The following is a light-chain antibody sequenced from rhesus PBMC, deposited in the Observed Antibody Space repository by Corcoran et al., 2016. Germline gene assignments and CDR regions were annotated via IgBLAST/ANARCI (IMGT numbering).Light chain of an antibody. CDR1: QGISSY. Sequence: IQMTQSPSSLSASVGDTVTITCRASQGISSYLNWFQQKPGKAPKLLIYAASSLESGVPSRLSGSGSGTDFNLTSSSLQPEDFAAYYFLQHNSYPLTFGGGTKVEIK. CDR3: LQHNSYPLT. J-gene: IGKJ4*01. V-gene: IGKV1-28*03. CDR2: AAS.